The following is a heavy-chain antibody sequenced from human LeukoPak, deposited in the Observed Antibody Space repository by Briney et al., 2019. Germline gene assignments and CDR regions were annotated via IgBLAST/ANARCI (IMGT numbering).Heavy chain of an antibody. CDR3: ARDLGYSSSWCWFDP. Sequence: KPSETLSLTCTVSGGSISSSSYYWGWIRQPPGKGLEWIGSIYYSGSTYYNPSLKSRVTISVDTSKNQFSLKLSSVTAADTAVYYCARDLGYSSSWCWFDPWGQGTLVTVSS. D-gene: IGHD6-13*01. V-gene: IGHV4-39*07. J-gene: IGHJ5*02. CDR1: GGSISSSSYY. CDR2: IYYSGST.